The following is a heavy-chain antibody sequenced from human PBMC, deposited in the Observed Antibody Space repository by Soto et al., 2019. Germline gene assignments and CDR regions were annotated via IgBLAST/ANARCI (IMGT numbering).Heavy chain of an antibody. CDR1: GGSISSYY. J-gene: IGHJ5*02. V-gene: IGHV4-59*08. CDR2: IYYSGST. CDR3: ARQGLELLEFDP. D-gene: IGHD1-7*01. Sequence: SETLSLTCTVSGGSISSYYWSWIRQPPGKGLEWIGYIYYSGSTNYNPSLKSRVTISVDTSKNQFSLKLSSVTAADTAVYYCARQGLELLEFDPWGQGTLVTVSS.